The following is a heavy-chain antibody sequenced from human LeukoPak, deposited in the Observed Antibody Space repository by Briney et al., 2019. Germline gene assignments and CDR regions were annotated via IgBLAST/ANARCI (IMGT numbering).Heavy chain of an antibody. CDR2: INWNGGST. V-gene: IGHV3-20*04. CDR3: ARGTLKAAATYFDY. D-gene: IGHD6-13*01. CDR1: GFTFDDYG. J-gene: IGHJ4*01. Sequence: GGSLRLSCAASGFTFDDYGMSWVRQAPGKGLEWVSGINWNGGSTGYADSVKGRFTISRDNAKNSLYLQMNSLRAEDTALYYCARGTLKAAATYFDYWGHGTLVTVSS.